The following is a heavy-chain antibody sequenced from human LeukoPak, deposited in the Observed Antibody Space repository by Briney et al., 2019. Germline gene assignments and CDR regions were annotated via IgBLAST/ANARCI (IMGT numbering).Heavy chain of an antibody. CDR2: ISSSSSYI. CDR3: ARAGWDTAMIDY. CDR1: GFTFSNYA. V-gene: IGHV3-21*01. J-gene: IGHJ4*02. D-gene: IGHD5-18*01. Sequence: GGSLRLSCAASGFTFSNYAMSWVRQAPGKGLEWVSSISSSSSYIYYADSVKGRFTISRDNAKNSLYLQMNSLRAEDTAVYYCARAGWDTAMIDYWGQGTLVTVSS.